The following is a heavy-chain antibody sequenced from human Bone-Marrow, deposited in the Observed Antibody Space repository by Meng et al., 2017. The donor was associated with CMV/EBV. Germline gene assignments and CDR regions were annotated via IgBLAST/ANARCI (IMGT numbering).Heavy chain of an antibody. J-gene: IGHJ4*02. CDR3: TGDNYSGKQFDY. Sequence: GESLKISCTASGFTFGDYAMSWVRQAPGKGLEWVGFIRSKAYGGTTEYAAPVKGRFTISRDDSKSIAYLQMNSLKTEDTAVYYCTGDNYSGKQFDYWGQGTLVTVSS. CDR2: IRSKAYGGTT. V-gene: IGHV3-49*04. D-gene: IGHD4-11*01. CDR1: GFTFGDYA.